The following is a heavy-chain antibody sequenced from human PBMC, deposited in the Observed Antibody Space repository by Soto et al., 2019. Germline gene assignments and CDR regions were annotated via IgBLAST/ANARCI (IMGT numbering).Heavy chain of an antibody. V-gene: IGHV1-69*13. Sequence: SVKVSCKASGGTFSSYAISWVRQAPGQGLEWMGGIIPIFGTANYAQKFQGRVTITADESTSTAYMELSSLRSEDTAVYYCARARLPHYGMYFWTQGTTVPVSS. CDR2: IIPIFGTA. D-gene: IGHD3-16*01. CDR3: ARARLPHYGMYF. J-gene: IGHJ6*02. CDR1: GGTFSSYA.